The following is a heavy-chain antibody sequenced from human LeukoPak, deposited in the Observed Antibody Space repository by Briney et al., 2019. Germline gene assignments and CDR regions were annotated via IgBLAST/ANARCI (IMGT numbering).Heavy chain of an antibody. CDR2: INTKNGNP. V-gene: IGHV7-4-1*02. J-gene: IGHJ3*02. CDR3: ARVPPQWLPNRDAFDI. D-gene: IGHD6-19*01. Sequence: GASVKFSCKASGYTFTDYAINWVRQAPGQGLEWMGWINTKNGNPTYAQDFTGRFVFSLDTSVSTAYLQITSLKAEDTGVYYCARVPPQWLPNRDAFDIWGQGTMVTVSS. CDR1: GYTFTDYA.